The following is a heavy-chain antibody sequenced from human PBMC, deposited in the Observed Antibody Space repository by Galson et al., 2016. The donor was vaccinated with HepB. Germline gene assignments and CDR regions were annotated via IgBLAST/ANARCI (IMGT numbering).Heavy chain of an antibody. CDR1: GYSISSGYY. Sequence: LTCAVSGYSISSGYYWGWIRQSPGKGLEWIASFYRSETTYYAPSLKSRVTISVDTSKNQFSLKLSSVTAADTAVYYCARAGTTVTTHYYYLDSWGQGTLVTVSS. D-gene: IGHD4-17*01. V-gene: IGHV4-38-2*01. CDR3: ARAGTTVTTHYYYLDS. J-gene: IGHJ4*02. CDR2: FYRSETT.